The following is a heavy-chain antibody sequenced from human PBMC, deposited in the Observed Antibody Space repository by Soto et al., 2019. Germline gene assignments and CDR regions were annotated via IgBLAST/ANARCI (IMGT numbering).Heavy chain of an antibody. D-gene: IGHD1-7*01. CDR3: ARDAGGTLDWFDP. Sequence: SQTLSLTGAISGEGVSSNSAAWDWIRQSPSRGLEWLGRTYYRSKWYNDYAVSVKSRITINPDTSKNQFSLQLNSVTPEDTAVYYCARDAGGTLDWFDPWGQGTLVTVSS. CDR2: TYYRSKWYN. J-gene: IGHJ5*02. CDR1: GEGVSSNSAA. V-gene: IGHV6-1*01.